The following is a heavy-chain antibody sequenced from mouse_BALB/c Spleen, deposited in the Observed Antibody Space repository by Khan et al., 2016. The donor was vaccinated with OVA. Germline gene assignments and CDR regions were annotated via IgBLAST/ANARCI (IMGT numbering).Heavy chain of an antibody. CDR3: TRGGYSSFAY. Sequence: VQLQQPGTVLARPGASVKMSCKASGYSFTSYLIYWVKQRPGQGLEWIGGIYPGNSDTSYNQKFKDKATLTAGTSASTAYMELSSLTNEDSAVYYCTRGGYSSFAYWGQGTLVTVSA. D-gene: IGHD1-3*01. J-gene: IGHJ3*01. CDR1: GYSFTSYL. V-gene: IGHV1-5*01. CDR2: IYPGNSDT.